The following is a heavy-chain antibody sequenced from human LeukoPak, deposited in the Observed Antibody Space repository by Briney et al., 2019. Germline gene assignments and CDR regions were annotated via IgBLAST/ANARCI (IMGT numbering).Heavy chain of an antibody. CDR3: ARDIGAMDAFDI. CDR2: ISYDGRQN. J-gene: IGHJ3*02. Sequence: GGSLRLSCAASGFTFSTYAMNWVRQAPGKGLEWVAVISYDGRQNYYADSVKGRFTISRDNAKNSLYLQMNSLRAEDTAVYYCARDIGAMDAFDIWGQGTMVTVSS. V-gene: IGHV3-30*04. D-gene: IGHD2-2*01. CDR1: GFTFSTYA.